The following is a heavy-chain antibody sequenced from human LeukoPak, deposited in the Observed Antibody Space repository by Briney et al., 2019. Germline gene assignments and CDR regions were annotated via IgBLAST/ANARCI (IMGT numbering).Heavy chain of an antibody. J-gene: IGHJ6*02. CDR2: INTNTGNP. CDR3: ASPGSSYSSGWYGGMDV. CDR1: GYTFTSYA. V-gene: IGHV7-4-1*02. Sequence: ASVEVSCKASGYTFTSYAMNWVRQAPGQGLEWMGWINTNTGNPTYAQGFTGRFVFSLDTSVSTAYLQISSLKAEDTAVYYCASPGSSYSSGWYGGMDVWGQGTTVTVSS. D-gene: IGHD6-19*01.